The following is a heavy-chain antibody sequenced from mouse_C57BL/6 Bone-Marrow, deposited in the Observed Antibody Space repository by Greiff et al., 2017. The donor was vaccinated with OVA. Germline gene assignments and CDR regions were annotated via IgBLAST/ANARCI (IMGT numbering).Heavy chain of an antibody. CDR1: GYTFTDYY. D-gene: IGHD1-1*01. J-gene: IGHJ2*01. Sequence: DVQLQESGPVLVKPGASVKMSCKASGYTFTDYYMNWVKQSHGKSLEWIGVINPYNGGTSYNQKFKGKATLTVDKSSSTAYMELNSLTSEDSAVYYCASFTTVVEYWGQGTTLTVSS. CDR3: ASFTTVVEY. V-gene: IGHV1-19*01. CDR2: INPYNGGT.